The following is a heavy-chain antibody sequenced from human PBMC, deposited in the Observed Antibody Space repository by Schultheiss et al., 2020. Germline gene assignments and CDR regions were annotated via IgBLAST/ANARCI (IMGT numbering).Heavy chain of an antibody. D-gene: IGHD5-24*01. CDR1: GFTFGDYA. CDR2: ISSSGSTI. J-gene: IGHJ4*02. CDR3: ARTNNGNIDY. Sequence: GGSLRLSCTASGFTFGDYAMSWVRQAPGKGLEWVSYISSSGSTIYYADSVKGRFTISRDNAKNSLYLQMNSLRAEDTAVYYCARTNNGNIDYWGQGTLVTVSS. V-gene: IGHV3-48*03.